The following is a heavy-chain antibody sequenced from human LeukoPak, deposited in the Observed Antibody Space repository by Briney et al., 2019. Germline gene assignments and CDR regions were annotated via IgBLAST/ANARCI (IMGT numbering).Heavy chain of an antibody. Sequence: PGGSLRLSCAASGFTFSTYAMHWVCQAPGKGLEWVAVISYDGSNKYYADSVKGRFTISRDNPKNTLYLQMNSLRAGDTAVYYCAKAWIAETNDYWGQGTLVTVSS. CDR2: ISYDGSNK. J-gene: IGHJ4*02. V-gene: IGHV3-30*04. CDR3: AKAWIAETNDY. D-gene: IGHD6-13*01. CDR1: GFTFSTYA.